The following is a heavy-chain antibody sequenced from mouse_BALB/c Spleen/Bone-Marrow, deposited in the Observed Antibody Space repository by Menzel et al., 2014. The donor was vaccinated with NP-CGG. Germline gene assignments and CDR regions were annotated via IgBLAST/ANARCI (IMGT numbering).Heavy chain of an antibody. CDR1: GFSLTSYG. D-gene: IGHD2-12*01. V-gene: IGHV2-2*02. Sequence: VNVVESGPGLVQPSQSLSITCTVSGFSLTSYGVHWVRQSPGKGLEWLGVIWRGGSTDYNAAFISRLSISKDNSKSXVFFKMNSLQTNDTAIYYCARNPIRRDAMDYWGQGTSVTVSS. CDR2: IWRGGST. CDR3: ARNPIRRDAMDY. J-gene: IGHJ4*01.